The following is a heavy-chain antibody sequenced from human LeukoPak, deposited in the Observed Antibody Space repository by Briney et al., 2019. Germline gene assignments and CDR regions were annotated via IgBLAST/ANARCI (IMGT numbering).Heavy chain of an antibody. D-gene: IGHD3-22*01. Sequence: SETLSLTCTVSGGFISSDYWSWIRQPPGKGLEWIGYTSHIGSTLYNPSLKGRITISVDTSRNQFSLKLSSVTAADTAVYYCARDRGPGGYYDSSGPWWYFDLWGRGTLVTVSS. V-gene: IGHV4-59*01. J-gene: IGHJ2*01. CDR3: ARDRGPGGYYDSSGPWWYFDL. CDR1: GGFISSDY. CDR2: TSHIGST.